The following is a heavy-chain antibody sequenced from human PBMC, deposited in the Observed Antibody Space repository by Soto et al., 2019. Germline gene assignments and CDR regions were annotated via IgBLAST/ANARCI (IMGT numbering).Heavy chain of an antibody. CDR3: ARRPMPSPTNYRLDV. CDR1: GGSLSGNY. D-gene: IGHD1-7*01. CDR2: ISQSGRS. V-gene: IGHV4-34*01. Sequence: SETLSLTCAVYGGSLSGNYWTWIRQSPGKGLEWIGEISQSGRSNYSPSLNSRVTLSVDTSERQFSLGLSSVTAADTAVYYCARRPMPSPTNYRLDVWATGTTVTVSS. J-gene: IGHJ6*04.